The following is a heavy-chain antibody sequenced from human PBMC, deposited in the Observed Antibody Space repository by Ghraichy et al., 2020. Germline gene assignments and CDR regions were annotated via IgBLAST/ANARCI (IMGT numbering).Heavy chain of an antibody. CDR3: AKASYGFFDY. J-gene: IGHJ4*02. CDR2: LSGSGGST. D-gene: IGHD5-18*01. Sequence: SCAASGFTFSSYAINWVRQAPGKGLEWVSGLSGSGGSTYYADSVQGRFTISRDNSKNTLYLQMNGLRAEDTAVYYCAKASYGFFDYWGRGTLVTVSS. V-gene: IGHV3-23*01. CDR1: GFTFSSYA.